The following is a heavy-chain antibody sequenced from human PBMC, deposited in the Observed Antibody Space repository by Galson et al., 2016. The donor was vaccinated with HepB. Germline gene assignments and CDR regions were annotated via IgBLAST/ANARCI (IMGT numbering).Heavy chain of an antibody. CDR1: GFTFSSCG. Sequence: SLRLSCAASGFTFSSCGMHWVRQAPGKGLEWVAVFSFDGNDIYYGDSVKGRFTISRDNSKNTLYLQMNSLSVEETALYYCVKEAAMGWYRTADYLGKGTLVTVSS. V-gene: IGHV3-30*18. J-gene: IGHJ4*02. D-gene: IGHD6-19*01. CDR3: VKEAAMGWYRTADY. CDR2: FSFDGNDI.